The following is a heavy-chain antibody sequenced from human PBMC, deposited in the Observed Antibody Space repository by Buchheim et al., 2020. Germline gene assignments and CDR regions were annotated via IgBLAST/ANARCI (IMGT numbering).Heavy chain of an antibody. CDR2: IWSDGSIK. D-gene: IGHD6-25*01. Sequence: QVQLVEYGGGVVQPGRSLRLSCEASGLMFSAYGMHWVRQAPGKGLEWVAVIWSDGSIKYYADSVKGRFTIPRDNSKNMVYPQMNSLRVEDTAVYYCASAAGSFDNWGQGTL. V-gene: IGHV3-33*01. CDR1: GLMFSAYG. CDR3: ASAAGSFDN. J-gene: IGHJ4*02.